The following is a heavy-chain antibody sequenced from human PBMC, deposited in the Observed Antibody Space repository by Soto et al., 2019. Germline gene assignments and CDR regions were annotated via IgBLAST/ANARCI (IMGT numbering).Heavy chain of an antibody. J-gene: IGHJ5*02. CDR2: INHSGST. Sequence: SETLSLTCAVYGGSFSGYYWSWIRQPPGKGLEWIGEINHSGSTNYNPSLKSRVTISVDTSKNQFSLKLYSVTAADTGVYFCARGQALFDPWGQGTLVTVSS. CDR1: GGSFSGYY. CDR3: ARGQALFDP. V-gene: IGHV4-34*01.